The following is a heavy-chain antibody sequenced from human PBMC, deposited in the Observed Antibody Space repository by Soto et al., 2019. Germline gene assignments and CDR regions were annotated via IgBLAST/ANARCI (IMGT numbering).Heavy chain of an antibody. V-gene: IGHV4-59*11. D-gene: IGHD1-26*01. CDR1: GGSLSSQE. CDR2: IYYRGST. CDR3: ARDGRGASGMDV. J-gene: IGHJ6*02. Sequence: XTLSLACTVAGGSLSSQEWSWVRQAPGKGLEWIGHIYYRGSTSYNPSLRSRSTISVDTSNNQFSLKLNSVTTADKAVYYCARDGRGASGMDVWGQGTKGPVSS.